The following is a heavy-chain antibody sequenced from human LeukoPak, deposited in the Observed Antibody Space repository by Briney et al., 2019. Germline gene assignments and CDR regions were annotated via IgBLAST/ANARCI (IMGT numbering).Heavy chain of an antibody. CDR3: AKDSLRGFNWNPSFVDY. D-gene: IGHD1-20*01. CDR2: ISYDVSTK. CDR1: GFTFRSYG. Sequence: HPGRSLRLSCAASGFTFRSYGMHWVRQVPGKGLEWVAVISYDVSTKYYADSVKGRFTISRDNSKNTLYLQMKSLRAEDTAVYYCAKDSLRGFNWNPSFVDYWGQGTLVTVSS. V-gene: IGHV3-30*18. J-gene: IGHJ4*02.